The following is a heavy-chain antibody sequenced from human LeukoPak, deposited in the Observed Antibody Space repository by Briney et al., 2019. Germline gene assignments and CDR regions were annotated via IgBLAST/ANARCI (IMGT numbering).Heavy chain of an antibody. D-gene: IGHD3-3*01. CDR3: AREVTIFGVVIMGYYYYMDV. CDR1: GGTFSSYA. J-gene: IGHJ6*03. V-gene: IGHV1-69*04. CDR2: IIPILGIA. Sequence: SVKVSCKASGGTFSSYAISWVRQAPGQGLEWMGRIIPILGIANYAQKFQGRVTITADKSTSTAYMELSSLRSEDTAVYYCAREVTIFGVVIMGYYYYMDVWGKGTTVTVSS.